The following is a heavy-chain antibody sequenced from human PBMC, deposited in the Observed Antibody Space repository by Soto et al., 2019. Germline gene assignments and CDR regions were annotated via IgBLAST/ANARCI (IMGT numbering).Heavy chain of an antibody. Sequence: SETLSLTCTVSGGSITTGGYYWSWIRQLPGKGLEWIGHRYYSESTYYNPSLKSRVSISLDTSKNQFSLKLSFVAAADTAMYYCARTKCSGGSCYSWSLDYWGQGTPVTVS. CDR2: RYYSEST. D-gene: IGHD2-15*01. CDR3: ARTKCSGGSCYSWSLDY. J-gene: IGHJ4*02. V-gene: IGHV4-31*03. CDR1: GGSITTGGYY.